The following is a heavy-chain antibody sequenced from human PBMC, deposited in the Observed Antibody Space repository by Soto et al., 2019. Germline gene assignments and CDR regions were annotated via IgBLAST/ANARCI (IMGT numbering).Heavy chain of an antibody. CDR2: INPNSGGT. J-gene: IGHJ4*02. CDR3: ARGALTIFGVVVYFDY. CDR1: GYTFTGYY. Sequence: ASVKVSCKASGYTFTGYYMHWVRQAPGQGLEWMGWINPNSGGTNYAQKFQGWVTMTRDTSISTAYMELSRLRSDDTAVYYCARGALTIFGVVVYFDYWGQGTLVTVSS. V-gene: IGHV1-2*04. D-gene: IGHD3-3*01.